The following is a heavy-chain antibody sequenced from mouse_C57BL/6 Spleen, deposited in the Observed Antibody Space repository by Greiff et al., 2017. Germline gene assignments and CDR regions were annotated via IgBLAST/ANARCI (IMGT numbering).Heavy chain of an antibody. CDR3: ARNDGSSWFAY. CDR2: ISPNNGGT. V-gene: IGHV1-18*01. J-gene: IGHJ3*01. D-gene: IGHD1-1*01. Sequence: VQLKQSGPDLVKPGASVKIPCKASGYTFTDYNMDWVKQSHGKSLEWIGDISPNNGGTIYTQKFKGKATLTVDKSSSTAYMELRSLTSEDTAVYYCARNDGSSWFAYWGQGTLVTVSA. CDR1: GYTFTDYN.